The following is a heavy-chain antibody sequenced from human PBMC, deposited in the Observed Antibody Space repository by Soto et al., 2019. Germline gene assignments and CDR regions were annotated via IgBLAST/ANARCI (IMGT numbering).Heavy chain of an antibody. CDR2: ISYDGSNK. V-gene: IGHV3-30-3*01. Sequence: GGSLGLACAASGFTFSSYAMHWVRQAPGKGLEWVAVISYDGSNKYYADSVKGRFTISRENSKNTLYLQMNSLRAEDTAVYYCARVGLIWGQGTMVTVSS. CDR3: ARVGLI. J-gene: IGHJ3*02. CDR1: GFTFSSYA.